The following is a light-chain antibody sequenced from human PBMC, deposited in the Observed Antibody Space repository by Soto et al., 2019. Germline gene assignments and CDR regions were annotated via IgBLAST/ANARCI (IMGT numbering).Light chain of an antibody. CDR3: QQYGTSPLT. J-gene: IGKJ4*01. CDR1: QSRSSRN. V-gene: IGKV3-20*01. Sequence: EIVLTQSPGTLSLSPGERATLSCRASQSRSSRNIAWYQQKPGQPPRLLIYGASSRATGIPDRFSGSGSGTDFTLTISRLEPEDFAVYYCQQYGTSPLTFGGGTKVEIK. CDR2: GAS.